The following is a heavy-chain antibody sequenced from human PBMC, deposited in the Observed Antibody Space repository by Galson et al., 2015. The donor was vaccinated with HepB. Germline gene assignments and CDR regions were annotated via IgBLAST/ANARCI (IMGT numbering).Heavy chain of an antibody. CDR3: ATDGSLYGDYYYYYGMDV. CDR1: GYTLTELS. J-gene: IGHJ6*02. Sequence: SCKVSGYTLTELSMHWVRQAPGKGLEWMGGFDPEDGETIYAQKFQGRVTMTEDTSTDTAYMELSSLRSEDTAVYYCATDGSLYGDYYYYYGMDVWGQGTTVTVSS. V-gene: IGHV1-24*01. D-gene: IGHD4-17*01. CDR2: FDPEDGET.